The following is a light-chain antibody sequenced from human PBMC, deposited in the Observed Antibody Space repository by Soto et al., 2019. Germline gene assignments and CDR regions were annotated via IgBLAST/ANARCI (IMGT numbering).Light chain of an antibody. Sequence: QSVLTQPPSASGTPGQRVTISCSRSSSNIDTKNVSGYQQFPGTAPKLLIYTSNQRPSEVPDRFSGSKSGTSASLAIRGLRVEDEAEYYGAAWDDNLSAWVFCGGTTLTVL. V-gene: IGLV1-47*01. J-gene: IGLJ3*02. CDR2: TSN. CDR3: AAWDDNLSAWV. CDR1: SSNIDTKN.